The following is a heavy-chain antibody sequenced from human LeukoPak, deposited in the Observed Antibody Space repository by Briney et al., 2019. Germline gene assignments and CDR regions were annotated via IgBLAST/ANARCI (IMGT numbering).Heavy chain of an antibody. CDR2: IKQDGSEK. D-gene: IGHD3-10*01. Sequence: GGSLRLSCAVSGFTFSRHWMSWVRQAPGKGLEWLANIKQDGSEKYYVDSVEGRFTISRDNAKNSLYLQMNSLRAEDTAIYYCARSYYGSGTSYGMDVWGQGTTVTVSS. CDR3: ARSYYGSGTSYGMDV. J-gene: IGHJ6*02. CDR1: GFTFSRHW. V-gene: IGHV3-7*01.